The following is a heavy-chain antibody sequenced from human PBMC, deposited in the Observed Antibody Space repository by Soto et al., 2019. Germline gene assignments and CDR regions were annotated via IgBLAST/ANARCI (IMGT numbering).Heavy chain of an antibody. Sequence: QVQLVQSGAEVKKPGASVKVSCKASGYTFTSYAMHWVRQAPGQRLEWMGWINAGNGNTKYSQKFQGRVTITRETSASTAYMELSSLRSEDTAVYYCARGSGGYLYYYYGMDVWGQGTTVTVSS. CDR2: INAGNGNT. CDR3: ARGSGGYLYYYYGMDV. CDR1: GYTFTSYA. V-gene: IGHV1-3*01. J-gene: IGHJ6*02. D-gene: IGHD1-26*01.